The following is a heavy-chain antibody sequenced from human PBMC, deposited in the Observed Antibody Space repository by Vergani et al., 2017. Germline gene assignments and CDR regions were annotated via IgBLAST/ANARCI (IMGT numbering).Heavy chain of an antibody. CDR3: AKDLVSSTSSLYFDY. CDR2: ISYDGSNK. Sequence: QVQLVESGGGVVQPGRSLRLSCAASGFTFSSYGMHWVRQAPGKGLEWVAVISYDGSNKYYADSVKGRFTISRDNSKNTLYLQMTSLRAEDTAVYYCAKDLVSSTSSLYFDYWGQGTLVTVPS. CDR1: GFTFSSYG. V-gene: IGHV3-30*18. J-gene: IGHJ4*02. D-gene: IGHD6-6*01.